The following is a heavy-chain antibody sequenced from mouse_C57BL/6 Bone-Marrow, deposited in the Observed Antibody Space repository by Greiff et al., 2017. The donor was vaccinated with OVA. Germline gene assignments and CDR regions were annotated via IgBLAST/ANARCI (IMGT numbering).Heavy chain of an antibody. J-gene: IGHJ1*03. D-gene: IGHD1-1*01. CDR2: INPNNGAT. Sequence: QLQESGPELVKPGASVKLSCKASGYSFTDYNMHWVKQSHGKSLEWIGGINPNNGATSYNQKFKGKATLTVDQSSSTAYMQLNSLTSEDSAVYYSARDYTTTIALYFDVWGTGTTVTVSS. CDR1: GYSFTDYN. CDR3: ARDYTTTIALYFDV. V-gene: IGHV1-39*01.